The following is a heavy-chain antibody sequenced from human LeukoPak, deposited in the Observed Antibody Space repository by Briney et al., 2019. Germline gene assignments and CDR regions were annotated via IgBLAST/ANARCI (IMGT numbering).Heavy chain of an antibody. D-gene: IGHD5-24*01. CDR3: AREEEMATILDY. CDR1: GGSISSSSYY. Sequence: PSETLSLTCTVSGGSISSSSYYWGWIRQPPGKGLEWIGSIYYSGSTYYNPSLKSRVTISVDTSKNQFSLKLSSVTAADTAAYYCAREEEMATILDYWGQGTLVTVSS. J-gene: IGHJ4*02. V-gene: IGHV4-39*07. CDR2: IYYSGST.